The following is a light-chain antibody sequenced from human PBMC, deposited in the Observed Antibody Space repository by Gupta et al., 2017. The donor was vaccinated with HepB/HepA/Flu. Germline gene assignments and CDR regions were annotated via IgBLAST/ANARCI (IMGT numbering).Light chain of an antibody. Sequence: QSALTQPPSASGSPGQSVTISCTGTSSDIAYYDFVSWYQQHPGEAPKLIIYEVNNRPAGVPDRFSGSKSGNTASLTVSGLQAEDEADYYCSSYGGFNNLLFGGGTRLTVL. CDR1: SSDIAYYDF. V-gene: IGLV2-8*01. J-gene: IGLJ2*01. CDR2: EVN. CDR3: SSYGGFNNLL.